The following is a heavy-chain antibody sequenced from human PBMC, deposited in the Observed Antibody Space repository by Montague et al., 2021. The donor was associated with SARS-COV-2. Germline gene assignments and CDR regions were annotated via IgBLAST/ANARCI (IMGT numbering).Heavy chain of an antibody. J-gene: IGHJ6*02. V-gene: IGHV3-21*01. Sequence: SLRLSCAASGFTFSSYSMNWVRQAPGKGLEWVSSISRSRSYIYYADSVKGRFTISRDNAKNSLYLQMNSLRAEDTAVYYCASSRAAGTVYYYYGMDVWGQGTTATVSS. CDR3: ASSRAAGTVYYYYGMDV. CDR1: GFTFSSYS. D-gene: IGHD6-13*01. CDR2: ISRSRSYI.